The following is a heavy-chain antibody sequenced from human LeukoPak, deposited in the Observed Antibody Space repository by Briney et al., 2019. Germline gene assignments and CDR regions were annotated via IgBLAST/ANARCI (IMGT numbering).Heavy chain of an antibody. J-gene: IGHJ6*03. CDR1: GGSISSYY. CDR2: INHSGST. V-gene: IGHV4-34*01. CDR3: ARLEYYDSSGSHYYYYYLDV. D-gene: IGHD3-22*01. Sequence: SETLSLTCTVSGGSISSYYWSWIRQPPGKGLEWIGEINHSGSTNYNPSLKGRVTISVDTSKNQFSLELSSVTAADTAVYYCARLEYYDSSGSHYYYYYLDVWGRGTTVTISS.